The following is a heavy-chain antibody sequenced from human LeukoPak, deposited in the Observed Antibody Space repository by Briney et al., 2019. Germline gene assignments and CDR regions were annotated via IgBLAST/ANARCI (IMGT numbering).Heavy chain of an antibody. J-gene: IGHJ4*02. CDR1: GFILGNYW. Sequence: GGSLRLSCETSGFILGNYWMHWVRQAPGKGLVWVSRINNDGSSTTYADSVKGRFTISRDNARNTLYLQMNSLRAEDTAIYYCARDGISCTGGHCYFASWGLGTLVTVSS. D-gene: IGHD2-8*02. CDR2: INNDGSST. CDR3: ARDGISCTGGHCYFAS. V-gene: IGHV3-74*01.